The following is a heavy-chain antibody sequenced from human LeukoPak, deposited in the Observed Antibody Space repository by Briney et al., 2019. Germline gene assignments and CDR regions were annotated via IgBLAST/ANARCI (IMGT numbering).Heavy chain of an antibody. CDR1: GLTVSGNY. V-gene: IGHV3-66*01. Sequence: PGGSLRLSCATSGLTVSGNYMSWVRQAPGKGLEWVSVIYSGGTIYYADSVKGRFTISRDSSKNTLYLQMNSLRAEDTAVYYCAKDDSLLDYWGQGTLVTVSS. D-gene: IGHD3-22*01. CDR3: AKDDSLLDY. CDR2: IYSGGTI. J-gene: IGHJ4*02.